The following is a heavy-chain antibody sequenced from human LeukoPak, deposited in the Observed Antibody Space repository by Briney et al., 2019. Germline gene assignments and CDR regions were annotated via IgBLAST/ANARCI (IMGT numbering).Heavy chain of an antibody. CDR2: IFRSETA. Sequence: SETLSLTCTVSGASISDHYWSWIRQPPGKGLEWIGCIFRSETADYNPSLKSRVTISVDTSKNHFSLKVRSVTAADTAVYYCARTLRGGWRELSPYFDYWGQGTLVTVSS. CDR3: ARTLRGGWRELSPYFDY. CDR1: GASISDHY. V-gene: IGHV4-59*11. J-gene: IGHJ4*02. D-gene: IGHD5-24*01.